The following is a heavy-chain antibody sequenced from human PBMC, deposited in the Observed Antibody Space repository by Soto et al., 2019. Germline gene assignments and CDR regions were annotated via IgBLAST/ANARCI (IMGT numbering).Heavy chain of an antibody. D-gene: IGHD5-12*01. Sequence: LRLSCAASGFTFSSYSMNWVRQAPGKGLEWVSYISSSSSTIYYADSVKGRFTISRDNAKNSLYLQMNSLRDEDTAVYYCARDRRDGYNGDYYGMDVWGQGTTVTVSS. CDR2: ISSSSSTI. CDR3: ARDRRDGYNGDYYGMDV. CDR1: GFTFSSYS. J-gene: IGHJ6*02. V-gene: IGHV3-48*02.